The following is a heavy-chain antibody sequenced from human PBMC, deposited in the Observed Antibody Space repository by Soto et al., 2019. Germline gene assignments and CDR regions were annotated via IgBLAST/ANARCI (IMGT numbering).Heavy chain of an antibody. CDR1: RFTFSSYG. D-gene: IGHD2-2*01. Sequence: GGSLRLSCAASRFTFSSYGMYWVRQAPGKGLEWVALVSYGGSSKYYADSVKGRFTISRDNSKNTLHLQMNSLRGEDTGVYYCAKRKFCPSTTCFDFWGQGTLVTVSS. CDR2: VSYGGSSK. V-gene: IGHV3-30*18. J-gene: IGHJ4*02. CDR3: AKRKFCPSTTCFDF.